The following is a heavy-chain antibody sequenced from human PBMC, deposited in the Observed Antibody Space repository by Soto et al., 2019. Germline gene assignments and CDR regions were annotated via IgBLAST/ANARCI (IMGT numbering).Heavy chain of an antibody. D-gene: IGHD5-12*01. Sequence: SETLSLTCAVSGGSISTSNWWSWVRQPPGKGLEWIGEIYHNGNTNYSPSLKSRVTISVDTSKNHFSLRLTSVTAADTAIYFCAREGNLGRWLQPLDFWGQGTLVTVS. V-gene: IGHV4-4*02. CDR1: GGSISTSNW. J-gene: IGHJ4*02. CDR2: IYHNGNT. CDR3: AREGNLGRWLQPLDF.